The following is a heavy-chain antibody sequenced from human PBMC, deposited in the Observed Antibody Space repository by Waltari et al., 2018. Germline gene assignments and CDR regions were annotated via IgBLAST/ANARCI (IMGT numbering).Heavy chain of an antibody. J-gene: IGHJ2*01. Sequence: QVQLQQWGAGLVKPSETLSLTCAFYGGSFTTYYWSWIRQSPGKGLEWVGQIRHGGSAYYNPSLKSRVTMSLDTSKNQLSLKMTSVTAADTAVYYCARHGGYAQDLWGRGTLVNVSS. CDR1: GGSFTTYY. V-gene: IGHV4-34*02. D-gene: IGHD5-12*01. CDR3: ARHGGYAQDL. CDR2: IRHGGSA.